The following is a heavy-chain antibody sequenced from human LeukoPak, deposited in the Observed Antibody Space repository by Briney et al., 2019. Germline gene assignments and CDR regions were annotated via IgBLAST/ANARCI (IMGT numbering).Heavy chain of an antibody. CDR1: GFTFSDYY. CDR3: ARVRVEDFWSGPSPVAY. J-gene: IGHJ4*02. Sequence: GGSLRLSCAASGFTFSDYYMSWIRQAPGKGLEWVSYISSSGTTIYYAESVKGRFTTSSDNAKNSLYMQINRQRAEDTAVYYCARVRVEDFWSGPSPVAYWGQGTLVTVSS. D-gene: IGHD3-3*01. CDR2: ISSSGTTI. V-gene: IGHV3-11*04.